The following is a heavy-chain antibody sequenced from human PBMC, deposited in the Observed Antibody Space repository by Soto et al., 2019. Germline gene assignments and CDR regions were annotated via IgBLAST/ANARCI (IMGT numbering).Heavy chain of an antibody. V-gene: IGHV1-18*01. Sequence: VRPLPKKGLEWMGWISAYNGNTNYAQKLQGRVTMTTDTSTSTAYMELRSLRSDDTAVYYCARYHITRVRGARDAFDIWGQGTMVTV. D-gene: IGHD3-10*01. J-gene: IGHJ3*02. CDR2: ISAYNGNT. CDR3: ARYHITRVRGARDAFDI.